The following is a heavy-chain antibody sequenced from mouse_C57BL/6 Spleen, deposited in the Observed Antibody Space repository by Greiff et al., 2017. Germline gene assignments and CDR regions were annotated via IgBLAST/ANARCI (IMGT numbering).Heavy chain of an antibody. CDR3: ARRRGSSLYYFDD. J-gene: IGHJ2*01. V-gene: IGHV8-12*01. D-gene: IGHD1-1*01. CDR2: IYWDDDK. CDR1: GFSLSTSGMG. Sequence: QVTLKESGPGILQSSQTLSLTCSFSGFSLSTSGMGVSWIRQPSGKGLEWLAHIYWDDDKRYNPSLKSRLTISKDTSRNQVFLKITSVDTADTATYYCARRRGSSLYYFDDWGQGTTLTVSS.